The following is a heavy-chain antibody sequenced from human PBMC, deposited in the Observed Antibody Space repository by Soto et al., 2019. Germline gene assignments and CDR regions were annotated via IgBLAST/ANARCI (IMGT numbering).Heavy chain of an antibody. CDR1: GGTFSSYA. CDR3: AKDKKDYYYYGMDV. Sequence: SVKVSCKASGGTFSSYAISWVRQAPGQGLEWMGGIIPIFGTANYAQKFQGRVTITADESTSTAYMELSSLRSEDTAVYYCAKDKKDYYYYGMDVWGQGTTVTVSS. J-gene: IGHJ6*02. CDR2: IIPIFGTA. V-gene: IGHV1-69*13.